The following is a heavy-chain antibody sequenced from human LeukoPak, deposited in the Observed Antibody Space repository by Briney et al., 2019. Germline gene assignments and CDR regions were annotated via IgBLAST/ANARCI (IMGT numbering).Heavy chain of an antibody. CDR1: GFTFSNYS. CDR2: ISSSSSYI. V-gene: IGHV3-21*01. D-gene: IGHD3-10*01. J-gene: IGHJ4*02. Sequence: PGGSLRLSCAASGFTFSNYSMNWVRQAPGKGLEWVSSISSSSSYIYYADSVKGRFTISRDNSKNTLYLQMNSLRAEDTAVYYCAKELDYYGSGPFDYWGQGTLVTVSS. CDR3: AKELDYYGSGPFDY.